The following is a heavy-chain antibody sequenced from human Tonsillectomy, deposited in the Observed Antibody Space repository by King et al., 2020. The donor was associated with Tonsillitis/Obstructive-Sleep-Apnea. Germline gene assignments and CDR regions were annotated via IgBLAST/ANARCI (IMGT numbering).Heavy chain of an antibody. D-gene: IGHD2-2*01. CDR3: ANLGYCSTTSCYPPLDAFDI. J-gene: IGHJ3*02. CDR1: GYTFTSYA. Sequence: VQLVQSGSELKKPGASVKVSCKASGYTFTSYALNWERQAPGQGLEWMGWINTNTGNPTYAQGFTGRFVFSLDTSVSTAYLQISSLKAEDTAVYYCANLGYCSTTSCYPPLDAFDIWGQGTMVTVSS. CDR2: INTNTGNP. V-gene: IGHV7-4-1*02.